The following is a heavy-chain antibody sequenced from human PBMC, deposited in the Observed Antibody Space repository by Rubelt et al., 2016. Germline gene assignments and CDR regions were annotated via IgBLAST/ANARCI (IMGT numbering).Heavy chain of an antibody. Sequence: EVQLVESGGDLVQPGGSLRLSCAASGFTFTNYWMHWVRQAPGKGLVWVSRISSDGRSTSYADSVKGRFTISRDNAKSTLYLQMNSLRAEDTAVYYCAKDPTLTGGWGQGTLVTVSS. CDR3: AKDPTLTGG. CDR1: GFTFTNYW. J-gene: IGHJ4*02. CDR2: ISSDGRST. V-gene: IGHV3-74*01. D-gene: IGHD4-11*01.